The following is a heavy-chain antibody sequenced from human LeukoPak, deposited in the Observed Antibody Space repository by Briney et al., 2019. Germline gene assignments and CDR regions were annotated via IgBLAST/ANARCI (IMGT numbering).Heavy chain of an antibody. CDR1: GLTFSNAW. Sequence: GGSLRLSCAASGLTFSNAWMSWVRQAPGGGLEWVGRIKRKTDGETTEYVAPVKGRFTISRDDSKNTLYLQMNSLKTEDTGVYYCATASSGLFYWGQGTLVTVSS. CDR2: IKRKTDGETT. D-gene: IGHD3-16*01. J-gene: IGHJ4*02. CDR3: ATASSGLFY. V-gene: IGHV3-15*01.